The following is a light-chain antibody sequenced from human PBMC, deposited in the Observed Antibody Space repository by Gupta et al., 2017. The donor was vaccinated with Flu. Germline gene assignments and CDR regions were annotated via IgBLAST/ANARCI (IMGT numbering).Light chain of an antibody. V-gene: IGKV3-20*01. CDR3: QQYGSFPST. CDR2: DAS. Sequence: DTLSLSPGERVTLSCRASQYVSGSFLAWYQQRAGQAPRLLIYDASSRATGIPDRFSGSGSGTDFTLTISRLEPEDFAVYYCQQYGSFPSTFGQGTKVEIK. J-gene: IGKJ2*02. CDR1: QYVSGSF.